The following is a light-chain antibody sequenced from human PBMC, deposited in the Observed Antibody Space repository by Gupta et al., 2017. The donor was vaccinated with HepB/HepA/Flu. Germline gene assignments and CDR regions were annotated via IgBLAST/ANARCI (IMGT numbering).Light chain of an antibody. CDR1: QSFLYSSNNKNY. J-gene: IGKJ2*01. Sequence: DIVMTQSPDSQTVSLGERATINCKSSQSFLYSSNNKNYLAWYQHKPGQPPNLLIYWASTRESGVSDRFSGSGSGTDFTLTISSLQAEDVAVYYCQQYYSTPYTFGQGTKLAIK. CDR2: WAS. V-gene: IGKV4-1*01. CDR3: QQYYSTPYT.